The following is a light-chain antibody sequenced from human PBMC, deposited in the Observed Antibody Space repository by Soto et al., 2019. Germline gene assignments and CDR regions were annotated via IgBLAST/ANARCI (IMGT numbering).Light chain of an antibody. Sequence: EIVLTQSPGTLSLSPGERATLSCRASQSVYNSYLAWYQQKPGQTPRLLINAASNRATGVPDRFSGSGSGTDFTLTISRLEPEDFAVYYCQQYGSPPHPFGQGTNVDIK. CDR2: AAS. V-gene: IGKV3-20*01. CDR1: QSVYNSY. J-gene: IGKJ3*01. CDR3: QQYGSPPHP.